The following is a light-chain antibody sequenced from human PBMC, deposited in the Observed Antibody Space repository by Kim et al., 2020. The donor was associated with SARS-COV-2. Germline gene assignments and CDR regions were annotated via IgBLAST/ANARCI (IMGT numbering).Light chain of an antibody. Sequence: EIVLTQSPGTLSLSPGERPTLSCRASQSVSSNYLGWYQQKPGQAPRLLINGASSRATGIPDRFSGSGSGTDFTLTISRLEPEDFAVYYCQQYDSSTGYTFGQGTKLEI. V-gene: IGKV3-20*01. CDR1: QSVSSNY. CDR2: GAS. J-gene: IGKJ2*01. CDR3: QQYDSSTGYT.